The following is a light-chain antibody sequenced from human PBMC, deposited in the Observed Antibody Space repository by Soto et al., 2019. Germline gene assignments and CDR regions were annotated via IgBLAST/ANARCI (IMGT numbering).Light chain of an antibody. CDR3: CSYAGSYV. CDR1: SRDVGGYNY. CDR2: DVS. Sequence: QSALTQPRSVSGSPGQSVTISCTGTSRDVGGYNYVSWYQQHPGKAPKLMIYDVSKRPSGVPDRFSGSKSGNTASLTISGLQAEDEADYYCCSYAGSYVVGTGTKVTVL. J-gene: IGLJ1*01. V-gene: IGLV2-11*01.